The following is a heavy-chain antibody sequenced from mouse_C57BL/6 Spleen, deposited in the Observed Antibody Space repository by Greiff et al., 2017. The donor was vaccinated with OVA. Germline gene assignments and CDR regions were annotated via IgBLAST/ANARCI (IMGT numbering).Heavy chain of an antibody. CDR3: ARSGDGYYLDY. D-gene: IGHD2-3*01. J-gene: IGHJ2*01. CDR1: GYTFTSYW. Sequence: QVQLQQPGAELVRPGTSVKLSCKASGYTFTSYWMHWVKQRPGQGLEWIGVIDPSDSYTNYNQKFKGKATLTVDTSSSTAYMQLSSLTSEDSAVYDCARSGDGYYLDYWGKDTTLTVSS. CDR2: IDPSDSYT. V-gene: IGHV1-59*01.